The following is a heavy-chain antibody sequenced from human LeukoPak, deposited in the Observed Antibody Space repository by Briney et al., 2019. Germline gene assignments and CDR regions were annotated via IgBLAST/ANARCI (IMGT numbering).Heavy chain of an antibody. V-gene: IGHV3-30*18. J-gene: IGHJ4*02. Sequence: GMSLRLSCAASGFTFCGYAMHWVRQAPGKGLEWVAVILHDGSKKYYVDSVKGRFTISRDNSINTLFLQLDSLRPEDSAVYYCAKTPTNWYTLDYWGQGTLVTVSS. CDR1: GFTFCGYA. CDR2: ILHDGSKK. D-gene: IGHD2-2*02. CDR3: AKTPTNWYTLDY.